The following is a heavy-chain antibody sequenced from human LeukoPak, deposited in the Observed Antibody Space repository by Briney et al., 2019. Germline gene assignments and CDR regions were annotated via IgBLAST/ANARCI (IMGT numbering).Heavy chain of an antibody. CDR2: IDTPGTTT. Sequence: GGSLRLSCAASGFTFNTHWMHWVRHAPGKGLVWVSRIDTPGTTTNYADSVKGRFIISRDNAKNTLYLQMNSLRAEDTAVYYCARDLSWNQIDYWGQGSLVTVSS. V-gene: IGHV3-74*01. CDR3: ARDLSWNQIDY. CDR1: GFTFNTHW. J-gene: IGHJ4*02. D-gene: IGHD1-1*01.